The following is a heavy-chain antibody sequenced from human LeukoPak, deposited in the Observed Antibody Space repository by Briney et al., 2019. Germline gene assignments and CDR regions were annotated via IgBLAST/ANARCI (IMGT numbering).Heavy chain of an antibody. Sequence: PGGSLRLSCAASGFTFSSHGMSWVRQAPGKGLEWVSTISGSGDNTYYADSVKGRFTISRDNSKNTLYLQMNSLRAEDTAVYYCAKDRSIMGATPFDYWGQGTLVTVSS. D-gene: IGHD1-26*01. V-gene: IGHV3-23*01. CDR3: AKDRSIMGATPFDY. J-gene: IGHJ4*02. CDR2: ISGSGDNT. CDR1: GFTFSSHG.